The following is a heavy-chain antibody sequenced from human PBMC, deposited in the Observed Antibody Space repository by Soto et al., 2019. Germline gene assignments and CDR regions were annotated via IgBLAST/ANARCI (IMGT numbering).Heavy chain of an antibody. CDR3: AKGTYSYGSGSPSTAFDI. Sequence: GGSLRLSCAASGFTFSSYAMSWVRQAPGKGLEWVSAISGSGGSTYYADSVKGRFTISRDNSKNTLYLQMNSLRAEDTAVYYCAKGTYSYGSGSPSTAFDIWGPGTMVTVSS. J-gene: IGHJ3*02. CDR1: GFTFSSYA. D-gene: IGHD3-10*01. CDR2: ISGSGGST. V-gene: IGHV3-23*01.